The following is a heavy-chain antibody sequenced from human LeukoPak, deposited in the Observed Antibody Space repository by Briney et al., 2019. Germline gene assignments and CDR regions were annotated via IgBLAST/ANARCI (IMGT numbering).Heavy chain of an antibody. V-gene: IGHV3-21*04. CDR1: GFTFSSYS. J-gene: IGHJ4*02. CDR3: AKALRFGEEAIFDY. Sequence: GGSLRLSCAASGFTFSSYSMNWVRQAPGKGLEWVSSISSSSSYIYYADSVKGRFTISRDNAKNSLYLQMNSLRAEDTALYYCAKALRFGEEAIFDYWGQGTLVTVSS. CDR2: ISSSSSYI. D-gene: IGHD3-10*01.